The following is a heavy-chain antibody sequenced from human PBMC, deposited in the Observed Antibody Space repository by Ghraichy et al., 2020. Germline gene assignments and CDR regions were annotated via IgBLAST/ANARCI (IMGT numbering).Heavy chain of an antibody. CDR3: ARGQPTGSGYWDFDL. Sequence: SETLSLTCAVSGGSISSSNWWSWVRQPPWKVLEWIGEIYHSGSTNYNPSLKSPVTISVDKSKNQFSLKLSSVTAADTAVYYCARGQPTGSGYWDFDLWGRGPRVTVSS. D-gene: IGHD1-14*01. CDR2: IYHSGST. CDR1: GGSISSSNW. V-gene: IGHV4-4*02. J-gene: IGHJ2*01.